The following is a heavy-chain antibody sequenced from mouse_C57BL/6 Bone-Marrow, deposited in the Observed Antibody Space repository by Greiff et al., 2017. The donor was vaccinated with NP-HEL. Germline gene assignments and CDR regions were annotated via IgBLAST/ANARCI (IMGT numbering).Heavy chain of an antibody. Sequence: EVQLKESGPELVKPGDSVKISCKASGYSFTGYFMNWVMQSHGKSLEWIGRINPYNGDTFYNQKFKGKATLTVDKSSSTAHMELRSLTSEDSAVYYCAALGITTVVARYFDVWGTGTTVTVSS. CDR3: AALGITTVVARYFDV. CDR1: GYSFTGYF. J-gene: IGHJ1*03. D-gene: IGHD1-1*01. V-gene: IGHV1-20*01. CDR2: INPYNGDT.